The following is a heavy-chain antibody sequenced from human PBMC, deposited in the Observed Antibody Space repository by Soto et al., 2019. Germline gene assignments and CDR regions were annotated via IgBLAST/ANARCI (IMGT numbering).Heavy chain of an antibody. Sequence: GGSLRLSCATSGFTFSSYAMNWVRQAPGKGLEWVSGISASGGSTYNADSVKGRFTISRDNSRNTLYLQMSSLRAEDTAIYYCAKACGGTCYFPVYWGQGSLVTVSS. CDR3: AKACGGTCYFPVY. V-gene: IGHV3-23*01. CDR2: ISASGGST. CDR1: GFTFSSYA. D-gene: IGHD2-15*01. J-gene: IGHJ4*02.